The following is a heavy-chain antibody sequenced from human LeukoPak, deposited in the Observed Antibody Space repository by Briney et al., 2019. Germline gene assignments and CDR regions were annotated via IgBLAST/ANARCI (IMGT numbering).Heavy chain of an antibody. CDR1: GYTFTHQW. V-gene: IGHV5-51*01. CDR2: SYPRDSDT. J-gene: IGHJ4*02. Sequence: GESLKISCKASGYTFTHQWIGWVRQKSGRGLEWMGISYPRDSDTRYSPSFQGHVSISADTSINTAYLEWSRLEASDTAIYYCARHSDVIGAIWGQGTLVTVSS. CDR3: ARHSDVIGAI. D-gene: IGHD3-10*01.